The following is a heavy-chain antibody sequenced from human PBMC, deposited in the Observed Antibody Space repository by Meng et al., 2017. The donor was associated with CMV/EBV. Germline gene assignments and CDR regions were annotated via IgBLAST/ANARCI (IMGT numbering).Heavy chain of an antibody. CDR3: ARGGYSYGFFWFDP. D-gene: IGHD5-18*01. J-gene: IGHJ5*02. V-gene: IGHV1-69*01. CDR1: GGTFSSYA. Sequence: VQLVQSGAEGKKPGSSVKVFCKASGGTFSSYAISWVRQAPGQGPEWMGAIIPIFGTANYAQKFQGRVTITADETTSTAYMELSSLRSEDTAVYYCARGGYSYGFFWFDPWGQGTLVTVSS. CDR2: IIPIFGTA.